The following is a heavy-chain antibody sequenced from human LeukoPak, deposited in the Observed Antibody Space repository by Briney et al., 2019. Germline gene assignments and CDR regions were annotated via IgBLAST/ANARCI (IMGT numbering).Heavy chain of an antibody. V-gene: IGHV1-69*06. Sequence: SVKVSCKASGGTFSSYAISWVRQAPGQGLEWMGGIIPIFGTANYAQKFQGGVTITADKSTSTAYMELSSLRSEDTAVYYCARDPNLGYCSSTSCYPPDWGQGTLVTVSS. J-gene: IGHJ4*02. D-gene: IGHD2-2*01. CDR2: IIPIFGTA. CDR3: ARDPNLGYCSSTSCYPPD. CDR1: GGTFSSYA.